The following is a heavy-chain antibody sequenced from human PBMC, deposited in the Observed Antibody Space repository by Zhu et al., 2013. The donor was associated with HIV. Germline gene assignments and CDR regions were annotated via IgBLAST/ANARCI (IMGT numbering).Heavy chain of an antibody. CDR2: ISAYNGDT. CDR1: GYRFYRYG. CDR3: ARDRSIVVDPAAIIPSRGIYYHYGMDA. J-gene: IGHJ6*02. D-gene: IGHD2-2*01. V-gene: IGHV1-18*01. Sequence: QVQLVQSGAEVKKPGASVKVSCKASGYRFYRYGFSWVRQAPGQGLEWMGWISAYNGDTNYAQKFQGRVAMTTDTSTNTAYMELRSLRSDDTAVYYCARDRSIVVDPAAIIPSRGIYYHYGMDAWGQGTTVTVSS.